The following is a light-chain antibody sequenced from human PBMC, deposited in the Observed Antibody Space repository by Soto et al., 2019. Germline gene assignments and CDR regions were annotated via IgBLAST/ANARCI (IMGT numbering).Light chain of an antibody. CDR1: SSDVGGYSH. CDR3: ASYTTSSTYV. V-gene: IGLV2-14*01. CDR2: DFS. Sequence: QSALTQPASVSGSPGQSIAISCTGTSSDVGGYSHVSWYQQQPGKAPKLVISDFSNRPSGGSDRFCGSKSGNTASLTISGLQTEAEADYYCASYTTSSTYVFGTGPKVTVL. J-gene: IGLJ1*01.